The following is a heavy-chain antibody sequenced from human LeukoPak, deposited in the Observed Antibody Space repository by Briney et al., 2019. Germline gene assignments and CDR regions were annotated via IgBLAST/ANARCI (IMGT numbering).Heavy chain of an antibody. CDR1: GGSISSYY. CDR2: IYYSGST. D-gene: IGHD3-10*01. Sequence: SETLSLTCTVSGGSISSYYWSWIRQPPGKGLEWIGYIYYSGSTNYNPSLKSRVTISVDTSKNQFSLKLSSVTAADTAVYYCASDIPSMVRGVSLSYWGQGTLVTVSS. J-gene: IGHJ4*02. CDR3: ASDIPSMVRGVSLSY. V-gene: IGHV4-59*01.